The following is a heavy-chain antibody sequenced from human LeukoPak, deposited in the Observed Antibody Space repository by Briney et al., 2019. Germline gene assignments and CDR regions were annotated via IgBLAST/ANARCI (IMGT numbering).Heavy chain of an antibody. Sequence: SETLSLTCTVSRGSISSSSYYWGWIRQPPGKRLEWIGSFYYIGGTYYNPSLEGRVTISADSSKNQFSLKLTSVTAADTTLYYCARILTTFDSWGQGTLVTVSS. CDR2: FYYIGGT. J-gene: IGHJ4*02. CDR3: ARILTTFDS. CDR1: RGSISSSSYY. V-gene: IGHV4-39*01. D-gene: IGHD4-11*01.